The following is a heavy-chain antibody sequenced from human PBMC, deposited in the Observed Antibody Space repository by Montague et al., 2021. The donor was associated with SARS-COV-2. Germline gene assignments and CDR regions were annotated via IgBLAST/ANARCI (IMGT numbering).Heavy chain of an antibody. Sequence: TLPLTCTVSGGSIISGGYYWSWIRQHPGKGLEWIGYIYYSGSTYYNPSLKSRVTISVDTSKNQFSLKLSSVTAADTAVYHCARGLYGSGSYYNWFDPWGQGTLVTVSS. CDR3: ARGLYGSGSYYNWFDP. V-gene: IGHV4-31*03. CDR1: GGSIISGGYY. D-gene: IGHD3-10*01. CDR2: IYYSGST. J-gene: IGHJ5*02.